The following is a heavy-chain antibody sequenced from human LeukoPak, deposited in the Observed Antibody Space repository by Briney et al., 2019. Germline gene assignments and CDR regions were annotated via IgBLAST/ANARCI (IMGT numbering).Heavy chain of an antibody. Sequence: PGGSLRLSCSASGFTFSSSWMTWVRQAPGKGLEWVANIKQDESEQYTADSLKGRFTISRDNDKKLVFLQMNSLRVDDTAVYYCARVGPSYYYYYMDAWGNGTTVIVSS. CDR3: ARVGPSYYYYYMDA. CDR1: GFTFSSSW. V-gene: IGHV3-7*01. J-gene: IGHJ6*03. CDR2: IKQDESEQ.